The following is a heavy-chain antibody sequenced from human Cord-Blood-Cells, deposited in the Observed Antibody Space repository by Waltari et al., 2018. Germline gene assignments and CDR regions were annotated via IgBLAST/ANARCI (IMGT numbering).Heavy chain of an antibody. Sequence: QVQLVQSGAEVKKPGSSVKVSCKASGGTFSSYAISWVRQAPGQGLEWMGGIIPIFCTANYAQKFQGRVTITADESTSTAYMELSSLRSEDTAVYYCAREPLITIFGVVNYFDYWGRGTLVTVSS. V-gene: IGHV1-69*01. J-gene: IGHJ4*02. CDR3: AREPLITIFGVVNYFDY. D-gene: IGHD3-3*01. CDR2: IIPIFCTA. CDR1: GGTFSSYA.